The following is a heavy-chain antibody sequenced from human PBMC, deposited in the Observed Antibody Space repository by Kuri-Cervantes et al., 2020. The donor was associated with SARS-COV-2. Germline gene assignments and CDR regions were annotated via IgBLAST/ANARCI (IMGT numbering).Heavy chain of an antibody. Sequence: ASVKVSCKASGYSSTDHDINWVRQAPGQGLEWMGWISAYNGNTNYAQKLQGRVTMTTDTSTSTAYMELRSLRSDDTAVYYCARDYCSGGSCRDFDYWGQGTLVTVSS. D-gene: IGHD2-15*01. CDR2: ISAYNGNT. CDR3: ARDYCSGGSCRDFDY. CDR1: GYSSTDHD. V-gene: IGHV1-18*01. J-gene: IGHJ4*02.